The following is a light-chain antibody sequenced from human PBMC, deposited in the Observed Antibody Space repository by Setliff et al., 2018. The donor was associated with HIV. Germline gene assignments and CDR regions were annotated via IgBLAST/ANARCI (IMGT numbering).Light chain of an antibody. J-gene: IGLJ1*01. CDR2: EVT. CDR3: QSYDSGLGV. Sequence: LTQPDSVSGSPGQSLTISCTGTTRNVGGGHGYVSRYQQHAGKAPKLLIFEVTKRPSGVSSRFSGSKSGSTASLTISGLQAEDEADYYCQSYDSGLGVFGTGTKVTVL. CDR1: TRNVGGGHGY. V-gene: IGLV2-14*03.